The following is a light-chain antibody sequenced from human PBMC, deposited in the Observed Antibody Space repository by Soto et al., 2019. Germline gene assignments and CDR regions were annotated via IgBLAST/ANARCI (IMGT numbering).Light chain of an antibody. Sequence: EIVLTQSPATLSLSPGARATLSCRASQSVSSYLAWYQQKPGQAPRLLIYAASNRATGIPARFSGSGSWKDCTLTISSLEPEDFAVYYCQQRSNWHFGGGTKVEIK. CDR3: QQRSNWH. CDR1: QSVSSY. V-gene: IGKV3-11*01. CDR2: AAS. J-gene: IGKJ4*01.